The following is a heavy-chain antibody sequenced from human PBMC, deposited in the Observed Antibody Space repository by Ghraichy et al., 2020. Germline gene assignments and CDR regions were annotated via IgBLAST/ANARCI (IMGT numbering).Heavy chain of an antibody. CDR1: GFTFRNYG. CDR2: IGKRSSVI. V-gene: IGHV3-48*02. Sequence: GGSLRLSCAASGFTFRNYGMNWVRQAPGKGLEWMSYIGKRSSVISQIDSVRGRFFISRDDGRASMFLEMNSLRDDDTAVYYCARDGRQGYVLDVWGQGTTVAVTS. J-gene: IGHJ6*02. CDR3: ARDGRQGYVLDV.